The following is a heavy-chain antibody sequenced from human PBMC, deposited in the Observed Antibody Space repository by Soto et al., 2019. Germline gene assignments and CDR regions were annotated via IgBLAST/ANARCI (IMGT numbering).Heavy chain of an antibody. J-gene: IGHJ4*02. CDR3: ASYSSGYLKLDY. CDR1: GGSISSSSYY. V-gene: IGHV4-39*01. D-gene: IGHD3-22*01. CDR2: LYYSGST. Sequence: SETLSLTCTVSGGSISSSSYYWGWIRQPPGKGLEWIGSLYYSGSTYYNPSLKSRLTISVDTSKNQFSLKLRSVTAADTAVYYCASYSSGYLKLDYWGQGTLVTV.